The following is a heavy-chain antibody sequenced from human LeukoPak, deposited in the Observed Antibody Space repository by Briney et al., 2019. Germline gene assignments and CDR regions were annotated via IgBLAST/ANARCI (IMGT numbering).Heavy chain of an antibody. CDR3: ARQEYCGGDCYPDAFDI. D-gene: IGHD2-21*01. J-gene: IGHJ3*02. V-gene: IGHV4-39*01. CDR1: GGSISSSSHY. Sequence: SETLSLTCTVSGGSISSSSHYWGWIRQPPGKGLEWIGSIYYSGSTYYNPSLKSRVTISVDTSKNQFSLKLSSVTAADTAVYYCARQEYCGGDCYPDAFDIWGQGTMVTVSS. CDR2: IYYSGST.